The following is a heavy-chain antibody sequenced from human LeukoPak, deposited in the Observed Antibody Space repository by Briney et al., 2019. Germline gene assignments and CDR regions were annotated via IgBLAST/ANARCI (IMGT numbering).Heavy chain of an antibody. CDR3: ARSDRGGAMVTSMDY. D-gene: IGHD5-18*01. Sequence: ASVKVSCKASGYTFTSYPMHWVRQAPGQRLEWMGWINAGNGNTKYSQDFQGRVTITRDTSATTAYMELSSLRSEDMAVYYCARSDRGGAMVTSMDYWGQGSLVTVSS. CDR1: GYTFTSYP. CDR2: INAGNGNT. J-gene: IGHJ4*02. V-gene: IGHV1-3*03.